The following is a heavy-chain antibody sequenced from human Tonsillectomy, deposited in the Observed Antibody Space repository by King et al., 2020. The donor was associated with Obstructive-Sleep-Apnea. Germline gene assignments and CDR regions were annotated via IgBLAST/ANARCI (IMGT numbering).Heavy chain of an antibody. CDR2: INPIGGST. V-gene: IGHV1-46*01. D-gene: IGHD2-2*01. Sequence: QLVQSGAEVKKPGASVKVSCKASGYTFTSYYMHWARQAPGQGLEWLGLINPIGGSTSYAQKCQGRVTMTSDTSKSTVYMERSSLRSEETAVYYCARPYCSSTSCDLYNWFDPWGQGTLVTVSS. CDR1: GYTFTSYY. J-gene: IGHJ5*02. CDR3: ARPYCSSTSCDLYNWFDP.